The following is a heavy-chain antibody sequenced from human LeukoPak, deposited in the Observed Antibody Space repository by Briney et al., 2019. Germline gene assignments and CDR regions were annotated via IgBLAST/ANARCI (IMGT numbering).Heavy chain of an antibody. D-gene: IGHD3-10*01. CDR3: ARDSGTTGEVRFDP. CDR1: GASINFYY. J-gene: IGHJ5*02. Sequence: PSETLSLTCTVSGASINFYYWGWIRQFPGQGLEWIGYIHYTGSTHYNPSLKTRVSISLDTSKRQFSLKVSSVTAADTAVYYCARDSGTTGEVRFDPWGQGTLVTVSS. V-gene: IGHV4-59*12. CDR2: IHYTGST.